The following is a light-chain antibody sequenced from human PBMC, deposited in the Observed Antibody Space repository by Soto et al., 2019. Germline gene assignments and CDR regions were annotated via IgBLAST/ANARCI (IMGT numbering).Light chain of an antibody. Sequence: QSGLTQPPSASGTPGQRVTISCSGSSSNIGSNTVNWYQQLPGTAPKLLISDNNQRPSGVPDRFSGSKSGTSASLAISGLQSEDEADYYCAAWDDSLNGVVFGGGTKLTVL. J-gene: IGLJ2*01. CDR2: DNN. CDR3: AAWDDSLNGVV. V-gene: IGLV1-44*01. CDR1: SSNIGSNT.